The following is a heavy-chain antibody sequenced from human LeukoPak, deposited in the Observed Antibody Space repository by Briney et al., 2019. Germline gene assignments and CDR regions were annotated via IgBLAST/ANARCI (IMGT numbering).Heavy chain of an antibody. CDR1: GGSISSSSYY. J-gene: IGHJ5*02. CDR2: IYYSGST. V-gene: IGHV4-39*07. D-gene: IGHD2-15*01. Sequence: SETLSLTCTVSGGSISSSSYYWGWIRQPPGKGLEWIGSIYYSGSTYYNPSLKSRVTISVDTSKNQFSLKLSSVTAADTAVYYCARGTSPVVVAATLQLVFDPWGQGTLVTVSS. CDR3: ARGTSPVVVAATLQLVFDP.